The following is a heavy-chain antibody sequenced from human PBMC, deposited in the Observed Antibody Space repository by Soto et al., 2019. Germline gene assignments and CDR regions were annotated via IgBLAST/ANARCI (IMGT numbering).Heavy chain of an antibody. V-gene: IGHV1-18*01. CDR3: ATSNCSGGSCYSYYSDY. CDR2: ISAYNGNT. Sequence: QVQLVQSGAEVKKPGASVKVSCKTSGYTFTSYGISWVRQAPGQGLVWMGWISAYNGNTNYTQKLQGRVTMTTDTSTSTASMELRSLTSDATAVYYCATSNCSGGSCYSYYSDYWGQGTLVTVSS. D-gene: IGHD2-15*01. J-gene: IGHJ4*02. CDR1: GYTFTSYG.